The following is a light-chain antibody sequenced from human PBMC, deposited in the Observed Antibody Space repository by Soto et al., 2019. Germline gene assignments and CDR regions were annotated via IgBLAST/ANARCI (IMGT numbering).Light chain of an antibody. V-gene: IGKV3-20*01. J-gene: IGKJ2*01. CDR3: QQYGISHT. Sequence: EIVLTQSPGTLSLSPGERATLSCRASQSVASNYLAWYQQKPGQAPWVLIYGASSRATGIPDRCSGSGSGTDFTLTISRLEAEDFAVYYCQQYGISHTFGQGTKLEIK. CDR2: GAS. CDR1: QSVASNY.